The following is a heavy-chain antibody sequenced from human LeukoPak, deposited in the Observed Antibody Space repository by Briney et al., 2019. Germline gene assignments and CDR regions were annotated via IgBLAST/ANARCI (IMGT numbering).Heavy chain of an antibody. J-gene: IGHJ3*01. CDR1: AYSFTNYG. CDR3: ASVDPGNYYAFDF. V-gene: IGHV1-18*01. D-gene: IGHD1-26*01. Sequence: ASVKVSCKTSAYSFTNYGITWVRQAPGQGLEWTGWISTYNSNTNYAQKFQGRVTMTTDTSTSTAYMELRSLRSDDTAVYYCASVDPGNYYAFDFWGQGTKVTVSS. CDR2: ISTYNSNT.